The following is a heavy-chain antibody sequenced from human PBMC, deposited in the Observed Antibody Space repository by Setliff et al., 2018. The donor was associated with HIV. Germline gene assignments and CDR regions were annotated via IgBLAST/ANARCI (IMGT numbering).Heavy chain of an antibody. D-gene: IGHD1-1*01. J-gene: IGHJ4*02. CDR2: ISSSGSYI. CDR3: ARDAAGLERLLKNGAFDY. V-gene: IGHV3-21*01. CDR1: GFTFSSYS. Sequence: PGESLKISCAASGFTFSSYSMNWVRQTPGKGLEWVSSISSSGSYIFYADSVRGRFTISRDNAKNSLYLQMNSLRAEDTAVYYCARDAAGLERLLKNGAFDYWGQGTLVTVSS.